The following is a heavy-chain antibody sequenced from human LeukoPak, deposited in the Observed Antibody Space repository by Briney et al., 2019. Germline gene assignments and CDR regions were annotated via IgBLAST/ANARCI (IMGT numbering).Heavy chain of an antibody. CDR3: TASDHLYCSSSSCHFDY. V-gene: IGHV3-49*04. Sequence: GGSLRLSCAASGFSFISYAMSWVRQAPGKGLEWVSFIQSKTYGEGTMYAASVRGRFTISRDDSRSTAYLQMNSLKTEDTAVYYCTASDHLYCSSSSCHFDYWGQGTLVTVAS. J-gene: IGHJ4*02. CDR1: GFSFISYA. CDR2: IQSKTYGEGT. D-gene: IGHD2-2*01.